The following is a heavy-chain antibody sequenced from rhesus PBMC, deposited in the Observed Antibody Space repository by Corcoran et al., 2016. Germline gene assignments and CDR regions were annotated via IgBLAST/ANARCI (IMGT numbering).Heavy chain of an antibody. CDR2: ISSASSDR. Sequence: EVQLVESGGGLVLPGWSLRLSCYSSGFSFSRYGMSWVRQAPGKGLEWVSSISSASSDRYYADSVKGRFTISRDNAKNSLSLQMNSLRAEDTAVYYCTSGTVGPFDYWGQGVLVTVSS. V-gene: IGHV3S16*01. CDR1: GFSFSRYG. J-gene: IGHJ4*01. CDR3: TSGTVGPFDY. D-gene: IGHD1-44*02.